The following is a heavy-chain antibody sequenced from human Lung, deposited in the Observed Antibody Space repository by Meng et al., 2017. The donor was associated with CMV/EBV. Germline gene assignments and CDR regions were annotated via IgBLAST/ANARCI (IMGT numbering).Heavy chain of an antibody. CDR3: ATSLVKALGALDL. V-gene: IGHV3-30*01. Sequence: SCVASGFIFDNYALHWLRQAPGKVLQWVAVVSYDGSDKYVADSGKGRYAVSRDNSKNTLSLQMNRLRVDDTAVYYCATSLVKALGALDLWGQGTMVTVSS. CDR1: GFIFDNYA. J-gene: IGHJ3*01. D-gene: IGHD3-9*01. CDR2: VSYDGSDK.